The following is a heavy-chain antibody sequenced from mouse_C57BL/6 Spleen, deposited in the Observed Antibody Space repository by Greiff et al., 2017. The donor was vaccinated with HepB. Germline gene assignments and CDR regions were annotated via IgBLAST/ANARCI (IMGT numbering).Heavy chain of an antibody. J-gene: IGHJ4*01. D-gene: IGHD2-1*01. V-gene: IGHV5-17*01. CDR1: GFTFSDYG. CDR2: ISSGSSTI. Sequence: EVKLQESGGGLVKPGGSLKLSCAASGFTFSDYGMHWVRQAPEKGLEWVAYISSGSSTIYYADTVKGRFTISRDNAKNTLFLQMTSLRSEDTAMYYCARKVYYAGAMDYWGQGTSVTVSS. CDR3: ARKVYYAGAMDY.